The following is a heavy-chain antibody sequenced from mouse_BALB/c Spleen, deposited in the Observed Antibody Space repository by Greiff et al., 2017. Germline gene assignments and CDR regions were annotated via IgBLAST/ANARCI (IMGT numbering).Heavy chain of an antibody. D-gene: IGHD2-1*01. J-gene: IGHJ3*01. Sequence: EVQLQQSGAELVKPGASVKLSCTASGFNIKDTYMHWVKQRPEQGLEWIGRIDTANGNTKYDPKFQGKATITADTASNTAYLQLSSLTSEDTAVYYCARAGGFYGKGAWFAYWGQGTLVTVSA. CDR1: GFNIKDTY. CDR2: IDTANGNT. CDR3: ARAGGFYGKGAWFAY. V-gene: IGHV14-3*02.